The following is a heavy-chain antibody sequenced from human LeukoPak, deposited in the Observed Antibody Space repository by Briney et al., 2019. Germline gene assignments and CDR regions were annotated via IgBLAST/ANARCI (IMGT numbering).Heavy chain of an antibody. CDR1: GGAFNTYA. J-gene: IGHJ4*02. CDR2: IVPIIGSA. V-gene: IGHV1-69*04. CDR3: ARDAAITVPGGGTAY. Sequence: SVKVSCKASGGAFNTYAINWVQQAPGQGLEWMGRIVPIIGSANYAQNFQGRVTFTADKSTSTAYMELSNLKSEDTAVYYCARDAAITVPGGGTAYWGQGTLVTVSS. D-gene: IGHD2-21*02.